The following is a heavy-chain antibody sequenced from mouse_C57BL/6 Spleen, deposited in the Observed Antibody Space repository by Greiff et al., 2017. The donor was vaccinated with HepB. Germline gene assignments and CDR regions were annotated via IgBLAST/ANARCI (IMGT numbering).Heavy chain of an antibody. CDR2: IDPSDSET. Sequence: QVQLQQPGAELVRPGSSVKLSCKASGYTFTSYWMHWVKQRPIQGLEWIGNIDPSDSETHYNQKFKDKATLTVDKSSSTAYMQLSSLTSEDSAVYYCARSVYYYGSSWYFDVWGTGTTVTVSS. D-gene: IGHD1-1*01. CDR1: GYTFTSYW. J-gene: IGHJ1*03. V-gene: IGHV1-52*01. CDR3: ARSVYYYGSSWYFDV.